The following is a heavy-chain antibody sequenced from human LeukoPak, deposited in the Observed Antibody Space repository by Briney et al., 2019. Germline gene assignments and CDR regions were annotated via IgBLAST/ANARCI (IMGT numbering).Heavy chain of an antibody. CDR1: GYNFMIYW. V-gene: IGHV5-51*01. Sequence: GESLKISCKASGYNFMIYWIAWVRQMPGQGLEWMGIIYPGDSDTRYSPSFQGQVTISADKSIGTAYLQWSSLKASDTAMYYCARGSGGSCYHCPFDYWGQGTLVTVSS. CDR3: ARGSGGSCYHCPFDY. CDR2: IYPGDSDT. J-gene: IGHJ4*02. D-gene: IGHD2-15*01.